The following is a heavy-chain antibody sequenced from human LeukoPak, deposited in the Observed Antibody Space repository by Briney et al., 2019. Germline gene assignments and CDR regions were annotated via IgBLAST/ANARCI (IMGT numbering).Heavy chain of an antibody. CDR1: GFSFSDFY. CDR2: IGTRSNPI. Sequence: GGSLRLSCAASGFSFSDFYMSWIRQDPGMGLEWISYIGTRSNPIYYADSVKGRFTISRDDAKNSLYLQMNSLRDEDTAVYFCAREARGSGRDFDYWGQGILVTVCS. D-gene: IGHD1-26*01. V-gene: IGHV3-11*01. CDR3: AREARGSGRDFDY. J-gene: IGHJ4*02.